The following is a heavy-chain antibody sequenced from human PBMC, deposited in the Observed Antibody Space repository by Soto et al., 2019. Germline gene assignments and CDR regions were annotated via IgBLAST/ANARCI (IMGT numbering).Heavy chain of an antibody. CDR1: GGSFSGYY. D-gene: IGHD3-3*01. Sequence: SETLSLTCAVYGGSFSGYYWSWIRQPPWKGLEWIGEINHSGSTNYNPSLKSRVTISVDTSKNQFSLKLSSVTAADTAVYYCARGSFFFTNFGVVPSDRWGQGNLVTVSS. CDR3: ARGSFFFTNFGVVPSDR. V-gene: IGHV4-34*01. J-gene: IGHJ5*02. CDR2: INHSGST.